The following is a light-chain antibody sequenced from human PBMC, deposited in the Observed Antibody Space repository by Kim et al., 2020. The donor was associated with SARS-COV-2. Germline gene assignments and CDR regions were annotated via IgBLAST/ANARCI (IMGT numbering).Light chain of an antibody. CDR3: HQRRDCPLT. CDR1: QNVGTS. J-gene: IGKJ4*01. V-gene: IGKV3-11*01. Sequence: EIVLTQSPATLSLSPGDRASLSCRASQNVGTSLGWYQQKVGQAPRLLIYEAPNRATDIPANFSGSGSGTDFTLTISSLEPEDFAVYYCHQRRDCPLTFGGGTKVDIK. CDR2: EAP.